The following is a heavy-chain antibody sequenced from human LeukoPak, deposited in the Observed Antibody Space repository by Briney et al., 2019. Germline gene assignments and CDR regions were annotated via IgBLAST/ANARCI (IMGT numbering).Heavy chain of an antibody. Sequence: GGSLRLSCAASGSTFSSYAMNWVRQAPGKGLEWVSGISGSHGSTYYADSVKGRFTISRDNSKNTLYLQMYSLRAEDTAVYYCAKDRWGSGSPFDYWGQGTLVTVSS. J-gene: IGHJ4*02. CDR2: ISGSHGST. CDR3: AKDRWGSGSPFDY. D-gene: IGHD1-26*01. CDR1: GSTFSSYA. V-gene: IGHV3-23*01.